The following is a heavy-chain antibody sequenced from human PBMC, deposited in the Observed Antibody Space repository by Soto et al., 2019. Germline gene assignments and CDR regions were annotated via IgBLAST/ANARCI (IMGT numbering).Heavy chain of an antibody. J-gene: IGHJ4*02. CDR1: GFTFSSDG. CDR2: IKQDGSEK. V-gene: IGHV3-7*04. D-gene: IGHD4-17*01. Sequence: SLSPSCAASGFTFSSDGISWFRPAPGKGLEWVANIKQDGSEKYYVDSVKGRFTISRDNAKNSLYLQMNSLRAEGTAVYYCARDLASTTIPNYWGQGTLVTVSS. CDR3: ARDLASTTIPNY.